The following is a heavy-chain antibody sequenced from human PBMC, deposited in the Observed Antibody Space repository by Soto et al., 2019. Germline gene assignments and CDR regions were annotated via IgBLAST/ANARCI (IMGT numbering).Heavy chain of an antibody. CDR1: GGTFSSYA. D-gene: IGHD1-26*01. J-gene: IGHJ4*02. CDR3: AREGEGATPYLVYFDY. CDR2: IIPIFGTA. Sequence: QVQLVQSGAEVKKPGSSVKVSCKASGGTFSSYAISWVRQAPGQGLEWMGGIIPIFGTANYAQKFQGRVTITADESTGTAYMELSSLRSEDTAVYYCAREGEGATPYLVYFDYWGQGTLVTVSS. V-gene: IGHV1-69*01.